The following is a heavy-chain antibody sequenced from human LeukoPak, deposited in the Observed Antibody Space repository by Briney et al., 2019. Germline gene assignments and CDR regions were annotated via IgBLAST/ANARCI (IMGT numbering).Heavy chain of an antibody. Sequence: TSETLSLTCTVSGGSISSGDYYWSWIRQPPGKGLEWIGYIYYSGSTYYNPSLKSRVTISVDTSKNQFSLKLSSVTAADTAVYYCARDCHDSKGHYYMDVWGKGTTVTVSS. J-gene: IGHJ6*03. V-gene: IGHV4-30-4*08. D-gene: IGHD3-3*01. CDR1: GGSISSGDYY. CDR3: ARDCHDSKGHYYMDV. CDR2: IYYSGST.